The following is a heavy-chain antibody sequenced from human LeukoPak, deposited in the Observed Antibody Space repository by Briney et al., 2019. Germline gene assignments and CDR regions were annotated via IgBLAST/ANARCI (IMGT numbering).Heavy chain of an antibody. CDR2: IIPIFGTA. D-gene: IGHD3-3*01. CDR3: ARFGAPHYDFWSGPPYYGMDV. J-gene: IGHJ6*02. Sequence: SVKVSCKASGGTFSSYAISWVRQAPGQGLEWMGGIIPIFGTANYAQKFQGRVTITADESTSTAYMELSSLRSEDTAVYYCARFGAPHYDFWSGPPYYGMDVWGQGTTVTVSS. CDR1: GGTFSSYA. V-gene: IGHV1-69*13.